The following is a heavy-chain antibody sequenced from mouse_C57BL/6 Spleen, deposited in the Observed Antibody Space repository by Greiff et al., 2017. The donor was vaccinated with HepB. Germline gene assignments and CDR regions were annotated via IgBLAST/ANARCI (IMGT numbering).Heavy chain of an antibody. CDR3: ARYSNYVRSYYAMDY. D-gene: IGHD2-5*01. CDR2: INPNNGGT. CDR1: GYTFTDYY. V-gene: IGHV1-26*01. J-gene: IGHJ4*01. Sequence: EVQLQQSGPELVKPGASVKISCKASGYTFTDYYMNWVKQSHGKSLEWIGDINPNNGGTSYNQKFKGKATLTVDKSSSTAYMELRSLTSEDSAVYYCARYSNYVRSYYAMDYWGQGTSVTVSS.